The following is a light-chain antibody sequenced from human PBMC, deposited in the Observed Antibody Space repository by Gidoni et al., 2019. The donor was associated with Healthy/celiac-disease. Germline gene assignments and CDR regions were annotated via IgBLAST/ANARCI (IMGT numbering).Light chain of an antibody. J-gene: IGKJ5*01. Sequence: VLTQSPATLSFSPGERATLSCRASQSVSSYLAWYQQKPGQAPRLLIYDASNRATGIPARFSGSGSGTDFTLTISSLEPEDVAVYYCQQRSNWPLNTFGQGTRLEIK. CDR1: QSVSSY. V-gene: IGKV3-11*01. CDR3: QQRSNWPLNT. CDR2: DAS.